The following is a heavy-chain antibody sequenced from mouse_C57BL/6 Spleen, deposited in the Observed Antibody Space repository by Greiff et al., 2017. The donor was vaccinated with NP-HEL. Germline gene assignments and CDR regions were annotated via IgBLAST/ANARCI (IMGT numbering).Heavy chain of an antibody. V-gene: IGHV1-26*01. CDR1: GYTFTDYY. D-gene: IGHD2-1*01. CDR2: INPNNGGT. Sequence: VQLQQSGPELVKPGASVKISCKASGYTFTDYYMNWVKQSHGKSLEWIGDINPNNGGTSYNQKFKGKATLTVDKSSSTAYMELRSLTSEDSAVYYSALYGNYEDRFDYWGQGTTLTVSS. J-gene: IGHJ2*01. CDR3: ALYGNYEDRFDY.